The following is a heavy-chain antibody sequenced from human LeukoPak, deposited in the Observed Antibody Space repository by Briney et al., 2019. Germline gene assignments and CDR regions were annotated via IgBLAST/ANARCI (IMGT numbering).Heavy chain of an antibody. CDR2: ISGSGGST. CDR1: GFTFSSYG. V-gene: IGHV3-23*01. Sequence: PGGSLRLSCAASGFTFSSYGMSWVRQAPGKGLEWVSAISGSGGSTYYADSVKGRFTISRDNSKNTLYLQMNSLRAEDTAVYYCARLVHSGVGEDDYWGQGTLVTVSS. CDR3: ARLVHSGVGEDDY. J-gene: IGHJ4*02. D-gene: IGHD3-16*01.